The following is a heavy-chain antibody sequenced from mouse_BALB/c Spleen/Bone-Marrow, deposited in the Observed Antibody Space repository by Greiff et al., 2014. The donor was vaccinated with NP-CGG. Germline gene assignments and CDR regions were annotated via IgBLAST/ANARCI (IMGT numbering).Heavy chain of an antibody. J-gene: IGHJ3*01. V-gene: IGHV5-12-2*01. CDR1: GFTFSSYT. CDR2: ISNGGGST. Sequence: EVKLVESGGGLVQPGGSLKLSCAASGFTFSSYTLSWVRQTPEKRLEWVAYISNGGGSTYYPDTVKGRFTISRDNAKNTLYLQMSSLKSEDTAMYYCARHEGRGFAYWGQGNLVTVSA. D-gene: IGHD3-3*01. CDR3: ARHEGRGFAY.